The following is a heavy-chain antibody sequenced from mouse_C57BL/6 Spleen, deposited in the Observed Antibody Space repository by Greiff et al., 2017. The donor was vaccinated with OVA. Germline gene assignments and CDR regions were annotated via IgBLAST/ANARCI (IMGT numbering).Heavy chain of an antibody. CDR2: IDPEDGDT. Sequence: EVQLQESGAELVRPGASVKLSCTASGFNIKDYYMHWVKQRPEQGLEWIGRIDPEDGDTEYAPKFQGKATMTADTSSNPAYLQLSSLTSEDTAVYYCTTDSNYAWFAYWGQGTLVTVSA. V-gene: IGHV14-1*01. CDR3: TTDSNYAWFAY. J-gene: IGHJ3*01. CDR1: GFNIKDYY. D-gene: IGHD2-5*01.